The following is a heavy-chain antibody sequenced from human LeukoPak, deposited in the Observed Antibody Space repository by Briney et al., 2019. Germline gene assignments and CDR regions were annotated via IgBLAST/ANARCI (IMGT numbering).Heavy chain of an antibody. D-gene: IGHD1-26*01. Sequence: GGSLRLSCAASGFTFSSCAMSWDRQPPGKGLEWVSTITGGGGTTYHADSVKGRFTISRDPSKNTLFLQMNSLRAEDPAVYYCGRMREYSGNSYPNFDSWGQGALGTVSS. CDR1: GFTFSSCA. V-gene: IGHV3-23*01. J-gene: IGHJ4*02. CDR3: GRMREYSGNSYPNFDS. CDR2: ITGGGGTT.